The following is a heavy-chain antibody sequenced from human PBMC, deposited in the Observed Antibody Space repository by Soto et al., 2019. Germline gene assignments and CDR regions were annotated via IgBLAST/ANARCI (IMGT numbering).Heavy chain of an antibody. CDR1: GYSISSGYY. CDR3: ASSFSSRYSADY. D-gene: IGHD5-12*01. CDR2: IYHSGST. J-gene: IGHJ4*02. Sequence: SETLSLTCAASGYSISSGYYWGWIRQPPGKGLEWIGSIYHSGSTYYNPSLKSRVTISVDTSKNQFSLKLSSVTAADTAVYYCASSFSSRYSADYWGQGTLVTVSS. V-gene: IGHV4-38-2*01.